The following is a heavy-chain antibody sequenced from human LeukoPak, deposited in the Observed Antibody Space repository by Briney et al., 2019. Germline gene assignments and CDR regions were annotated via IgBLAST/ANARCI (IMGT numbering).Heavy chain of an antibody. CDR2: INPNSGGT. J-gene: IGHJ4*02. Sequence: ASAKVSCKASGYTFTGYYMHWVRQAPGQGLEWMGWINPNSGGTNYAQKFQGRVTMTRDTSISTAYMELSRLRSDDTAVYYCARTPTIVGAASFDYWGQGTLVTISS. CDR3: ARTPTIVGAASFDY. V-gene: IGHV1-2*02. CDR1: GYTFTGYY. D-gene: IGHD1-26*01.